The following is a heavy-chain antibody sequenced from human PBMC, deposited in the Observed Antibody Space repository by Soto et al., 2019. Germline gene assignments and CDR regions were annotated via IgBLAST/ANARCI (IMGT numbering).Heavy chain of an antibody. V-gene: IGHV3-21*01. CDR2: ISSSSSYI. D-gene: IGHD3-10*01. CDR3: ARPPLSGFGKYAMDV. Sequence: PGGSLRLSCAASGFTFSSYSMNWARQAPGKGLEWVSSISSSSSYIYYADSVKGRFTISRDNAKNSLYLQMNSLRAEDTAVYYCARPPLSGFGKYAMDVWGQGTTVTVSS. J-gene: IGHJ6*02. CDR1: GFTFSSYS.